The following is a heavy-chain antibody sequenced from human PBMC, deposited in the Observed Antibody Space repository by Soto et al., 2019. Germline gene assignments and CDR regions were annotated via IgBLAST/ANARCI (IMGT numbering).Heavy chain of an antibody. Sequence: VQLVESGGGLVKPGGSLRLSCAASGFTFSNAWMSWVRQAPGKGLEWVGRIKSKTDGGTTDYAAPVKGRFTISRDDSKNTLYLQMNSLKTEDTAVYYCTTSLQNHYYYYYGMDVWGQGTTVTVSS. J-gene: IGHJ6*02. CDR3: TTSLQNHYYYYYGMDV. V-gene: IGHV3-15*01. CDR1: GFTFSNAW. D-gene: IGHD4-4*01. CDR2: IKSKTDGGTT.